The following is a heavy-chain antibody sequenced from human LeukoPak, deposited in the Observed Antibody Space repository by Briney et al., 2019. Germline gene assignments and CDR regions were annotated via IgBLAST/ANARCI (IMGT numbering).Heavy chain of an antibody. V-gene: IGHV1-3*01. CDR3: ARGTTDYYYYGMDV. CDR2: INAGNGNT. J-gene: IGHJ6*02. Sequence: GASVKVSCKASGYTFTSYAMHWVRQAPGQRLEWMGWINAGNGNTKYSQKFQGRVTITRDTSASTAYMGLSSLRSEDTAVYYCARGTTDYYYYGMDVWGQGTTVTVSS. D-gene: IGHD4-11*01. CDR1: GYTFTSYA.